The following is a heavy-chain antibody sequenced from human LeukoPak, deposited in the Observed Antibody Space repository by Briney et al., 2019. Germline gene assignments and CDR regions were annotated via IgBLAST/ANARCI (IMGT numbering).Heavy chain of an antibody. J-gene: IGHJ4*02. CDR3: SREHYSTSDY. V-gene: IGHV4-39*01. D-gene: IGHD1/OR15-1a*01. Sequence: SETLSLTCTVSGGSISSSSYYWGWIRQPPGKGLEWIASIYYTGNSYYNPSLRSRLTISVDSSKDQFSLRLSSVTAADTAVYYCSREHYSTSDYWGQGILVTVSS. CDR2: IYYTGNS. CDR1: GGSISSSSYY.